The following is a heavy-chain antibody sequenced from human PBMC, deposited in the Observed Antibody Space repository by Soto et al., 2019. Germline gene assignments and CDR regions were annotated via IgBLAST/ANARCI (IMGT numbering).Heavy chain of an antibody. V-gene: IGHV3-23*01. CDR2: ISGSGGST. J-gene: IGHJ1*01. D-gene: IGHD3-22*01. CDR3: AKDPTYYDSRESPDYFQH. CDR1: GFTFSSYA. Sequence: GGSLRLSCAASGFTFSSYAMSWVRQAPGKGLEWVAAISGSGGSTYYADSVKGRFTISRDNSKNTLYLQMNSLRAEDTAVYYCAKDPTYYDSRESPDYFQHWGQGTLVTVSS.